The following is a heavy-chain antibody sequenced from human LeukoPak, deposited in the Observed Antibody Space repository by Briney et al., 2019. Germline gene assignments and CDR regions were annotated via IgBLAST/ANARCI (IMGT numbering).Heavy chain of an antibody. CDR2: ISNDGSNK. Sequence: PGRSLRLSCVASGFTFSSYGMHGVRQAPGKGLEWVAVISNDGSNKYYADSVKGRFTISRDNSKNTLYLQMNSLRAEDTAVYYCAKGRGAFDIWGQGTMVTVSS. D-gene: IGHD3-10*01. V-gene: IGHV3-30*18. CDR3: AKGRGAFDI. J-gene: IGHJ3*02. CDR1: GFTFSSYG.